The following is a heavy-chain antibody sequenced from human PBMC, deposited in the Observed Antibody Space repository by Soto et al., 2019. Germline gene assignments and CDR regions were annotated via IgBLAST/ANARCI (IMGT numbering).Heavy chain of an antibody. CDR3: ASFPSPVTMGYYGMDV. CDR2: IDPSDSYT. J-gene: IGHJ6*02. V-gene: IGHV5-10-1*01. CDR1: GYSFTSYW. D-gene: IGHD4-17*01. Sequence: GESLKISCKGSGYSFTSYWISWVRQMPGKGLEWMGRIDPSDSYTNYSPSFQGHVTISADKSISTAYLQWSSLKASDTAMYYCASFPSPVTMGYYGMDVWGQGTTVTVSS.